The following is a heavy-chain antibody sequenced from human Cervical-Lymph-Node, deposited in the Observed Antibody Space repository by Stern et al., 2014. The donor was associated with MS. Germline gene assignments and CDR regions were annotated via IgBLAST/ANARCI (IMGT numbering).Heavy chain of an antibody. J-gene: IGHJ4*02. CDR2: IDWDDDK. V-gene: IGHV2-70*01. Sequence: QVTLRESGPALVKPTQTLTLTCTFSGFSLSTSGMCVSWIRQPPGKALEWLALIDWDDDKYYSTSLKTRLTISKDTSKNQVVLTMTNMDPVYTATYYCARIHTVTSAFDYWGQGTLVTVSS. CDR1: GFSLSTSGMC. CDR3: ARIHTVTSAFDY. D-gene: IGHD4-17*01.